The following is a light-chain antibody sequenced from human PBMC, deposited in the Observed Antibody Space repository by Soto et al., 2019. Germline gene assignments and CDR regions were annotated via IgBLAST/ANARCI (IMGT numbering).Light chain of an antibody. Sequence: DTQMTQSPSPISAPLGDRVTTPSRASQGISNYLAWFQQKPGKVPKRLIYAASSLQTGVPSRFSGSGSGTDFTLSISSLQCEDFATYYCQQADSFPITFGQGTRLEIK. V-gene: IGKV1-17*03. CDR2: AAS. CDR3: QQADSFPIT. J-gene: IGKJ5*01. CDR1: QGISNY.